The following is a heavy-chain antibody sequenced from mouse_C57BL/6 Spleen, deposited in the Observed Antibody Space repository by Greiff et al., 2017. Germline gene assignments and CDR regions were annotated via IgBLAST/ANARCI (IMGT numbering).Heavy chain of an antibody. CDR3: ARTHYYGSSYYFDY. CDR1: GYSFTDYN. V-gene: IGHV1-39*01. Sequence: QLQQSGPELVKPGASVKISCKASGYSFTDYNMTWVKQSNGQSLEWIGVINPNYGTTSYNQKFKGKATLTVDQSSSTAYMQLTSLTSADSAVYYYARTHYYGSSYYFDYWGQGTTLTVSS. CDR2: INPNYGTT. J-gene: IGHJ2*01. D-gene: IGHD1-1*01.